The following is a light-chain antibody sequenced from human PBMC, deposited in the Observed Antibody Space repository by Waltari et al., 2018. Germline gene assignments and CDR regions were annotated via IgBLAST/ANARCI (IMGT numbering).Light chain of an antibody. J-gene: IGKJ3*01. CDR2: KAS. CDR3: QQYSSYPFT. Sequence: DIQMTQSPSTLSASVGDRGSITCRASQSIGIWLAWYQQKPWKAPKLLIYKASNLESGVPSRFSGSGSGTELALTISSLQPEDFATYFCQQYSSYPFTFGPGTKVDVK. V-gene: IGKV1-5*03. CDR1: QSIGIW.